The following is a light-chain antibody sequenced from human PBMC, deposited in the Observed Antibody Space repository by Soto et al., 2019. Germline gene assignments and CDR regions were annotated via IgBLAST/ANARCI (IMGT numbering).Light chain of an antibody. Sequence: EILMTQSPATLSVSTGERATLSCRASQSISTYLDWYQQKPGQAPRLLIYGASTRPTGIPARFSGSGSATDFTLTISSLQPEDFAIYYCQQYNNCPPLTFGGGTKVEIK. J-gene: IGKJ4*01. CDR3: QQYNNCPPLT. V-gene: IGKV3-15*01. CDR1: QSISTY. CDR2: GAS.